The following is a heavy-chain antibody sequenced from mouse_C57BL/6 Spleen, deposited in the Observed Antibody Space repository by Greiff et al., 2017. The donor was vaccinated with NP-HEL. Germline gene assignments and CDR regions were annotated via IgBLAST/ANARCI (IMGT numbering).Heavy chain of an antibody. D-gene: IGHD1-1*01. CDR3: TRKGAYYYGSSLYWYFDV. Sequence: QVQLKQSGAELVRPGASVTLSCKASGYTFTDYEMHWVKQTPVHGLEWIGAIDPETGGTAYNQKFKGKAILTADKSSSTAYMELRSLTSEDSAVYYCTRKGAYYYGSSLYWYFDVWGTGTTVTVSS. CDR2: IDPETGGT. J-gene: IGHJ1*03. CDR1: GYTFTDYE. V-gene: IGHV1-15*01.